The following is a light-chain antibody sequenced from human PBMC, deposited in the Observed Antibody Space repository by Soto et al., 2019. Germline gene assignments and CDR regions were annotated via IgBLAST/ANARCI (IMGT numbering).Light chain of an antibody. V-gene: IGKV3-20*01. CDR1: QSVSSSY. CDR3: QHYDNSPIT. CDR2: GAS. J-gene: IGKJ5*01. Sequence: EIVLTQSPGTLSLSPGERATLSCRASQSVSSSYFAWYQQKPGQAPRLLIYGASSRATGIPDRFSGSGSGTDFTLTISRLEPEDFPLYYCQHYDNSPITFGQGTRLEIK.